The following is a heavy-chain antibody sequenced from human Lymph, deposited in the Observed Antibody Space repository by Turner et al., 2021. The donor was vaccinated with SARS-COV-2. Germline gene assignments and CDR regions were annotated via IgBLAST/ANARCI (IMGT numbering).Heavy chain of an antibody. CDR1: GYTFTSYD. V-gene: IGHV1-8*01. Sequence: QVQLVQSGAEVQKPGASVKVSCQASGYTFTSYDINWVRQATGQGLEWMGWMNPNSGYTGYAQKFKGRVTMTRNTSISTAYMELNSLTSDDTAVYYCAKGDGYPPHGLLDPWGQGTLVTVSS. CDR2: MNPNSGYT. D-gene: IGHD2-21*02. CDR3: AKGDGYPPHGLLDP. J-gene: IGHJ5*02.